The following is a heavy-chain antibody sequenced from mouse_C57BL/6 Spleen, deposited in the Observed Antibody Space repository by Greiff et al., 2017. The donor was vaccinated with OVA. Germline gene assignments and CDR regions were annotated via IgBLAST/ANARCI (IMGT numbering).Heavy chain of an antibody. V-gene: IGHV1-82*01. D-gene: IGHD1-1*01. CDR3: AKAVVGDF. CDR2: IYPGDGDT. CDR1: GYAFSSSW. J-gene: IGHJ2*01. Sequence: QVQLQQSGPELVKPGASVKISCKASGYAFSSSWMNWVKQRPGKGLEWIGRIYPGDGDTNYNGKFKGKATLTADKSSSTAYMQLSSLTSEGSAVYFCAKAVVGDFWGQGTTLTGSS.